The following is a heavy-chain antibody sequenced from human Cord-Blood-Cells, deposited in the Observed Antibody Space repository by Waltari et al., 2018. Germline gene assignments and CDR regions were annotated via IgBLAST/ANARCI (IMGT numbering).Heavy chain of an antibody. J-gene: IGHJ4*02. CDR2: IGVGSSNT. CDR3: AAADDFWNVVDY. CDR1: GFTFTSSA. D-gene: IGHD3-3*01. V-gene: IGHV1-58*01. Sequence: QMQLVQSGPEVKKPGTSVKVSCKASGFTFTSSAVQWVRQARGQRLEWIGWIGVGSSNTNYAQKFQERVTITRDMSTSTAYMELSSLRSEDTAVYYCAAADDFWNVVDYWGQGTLVTVSS.